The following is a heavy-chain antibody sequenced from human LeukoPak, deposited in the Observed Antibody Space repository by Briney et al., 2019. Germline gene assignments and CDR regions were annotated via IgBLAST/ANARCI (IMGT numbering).Heavy chain of an antibody. Sequence: GGSLRLSCAASGFTFSSYAMHWVRQAPGKGLEWVAVISYDGSNKYYADSVKGRFTISRDNSKNTLYLQMSSLRAEDTAVYYCARDASPYCSGGSCYSRLDYWGQGTLVTVSS. V-gene: IGHV3-30-3*01. CDR3: ARDASPYCSGGSCYSRLDY. D-gene: IGHD2-15*01. CDR1: GFTFSSYA. J-gene: IGHJ4*02. CDR2: ISYDGSNK.